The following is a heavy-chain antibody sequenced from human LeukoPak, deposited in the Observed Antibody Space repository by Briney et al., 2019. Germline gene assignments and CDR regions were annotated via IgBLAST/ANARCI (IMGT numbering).Heavy chain of an antibody. J-gene: IGHJ4*02. V-gene: IGHV4-34*01. CDR1: GGSFSGYY. CDR3: ATNYVQAPLGRDY. Sequence: SETLSLTCAAYGGSFSGYYWSWIRQPPGKGLEWIGEINHSGSTNYNPSLKSRVTISVDTSKNQFSLKLSSVTAADTAVYYCATNYVQAPLGRDYWGQGTLVTVSS. D-gene: IGHD2/OR15-2a*01. CDR2: INHSGST.